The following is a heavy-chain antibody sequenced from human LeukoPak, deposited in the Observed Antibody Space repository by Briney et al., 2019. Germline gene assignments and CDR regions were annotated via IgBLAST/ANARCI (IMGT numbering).Heavy chain of an antibody. CDR2: ISGYSGST. D-gene: IGHD3-10*01. J-gene: IGHJ6*03. Sequence: VSVKVSCKASGYTFTSYDINWVRQAPGQGLEWLAYISGYSGSTRYSQKFKGRVSVTIDTTTSTAYMELRRLTVDDTAVYYCGRRGSMVRGDFYYMDVWGKGTTVFVSS. V-gene: IGHV1-18*01. CDR1: GYTFTSYD. CDR3: GRRGSMVRGDFYYMDV.